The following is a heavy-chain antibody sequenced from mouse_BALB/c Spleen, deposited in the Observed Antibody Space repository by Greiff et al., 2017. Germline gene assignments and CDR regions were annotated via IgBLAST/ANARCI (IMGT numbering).Heavy chain of an antibody. V-gene: IGHV1-54*03. CDR2: INPGSGGT. Sequence: QVQLQQSGAELVRPGTSVKVSCKASGYAFTNYLIEWVKQRPGQGLEWIGVINPGSGGTNYNEKFKGKATLTADKSSSTAYMQLSSLTSDDSAVYCCARRYGYDGFDYWGQGTTLTVSS. D-gene: IGHD2-2*01. CDR3: ARRYGYDGFDY. CDR1: GYAFTNYL. J-gene: IGHJ2*01.